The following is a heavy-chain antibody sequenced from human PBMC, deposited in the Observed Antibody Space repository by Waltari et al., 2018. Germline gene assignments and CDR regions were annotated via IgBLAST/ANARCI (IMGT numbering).Heavy chain of an antibody. Sequence: QVQLQESGPGLVKPSETLSLTCTVSGYSISRGYYWGWIRQPPGKGLEWIGSIYHSGSTYYNPSLKSRVTISVDTSKNQFSLKLSSVTAADTAVYYCARQELLWFRELLPYYFDYWGQGTLVTVSS. CDR3: ARQELLWFRELLPYYFDY. CDR2: IYHSGST. D-gene: IGHD3-10*01. CDR1: GYSISRGYY. J-gene: IGHJ4*02. V-gene: IGHV4-38-2*02.